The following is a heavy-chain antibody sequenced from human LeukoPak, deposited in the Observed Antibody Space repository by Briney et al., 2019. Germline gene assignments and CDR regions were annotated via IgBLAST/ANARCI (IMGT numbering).Heavy chain of an antibody. V-gene: IGHV1-69*04. Sequence: ASVKVSCKASGGTFSSYAISWVRQAPGQGLEWMGRIIPILGIANYAQKFQGRVTITADKSTSTAYMELRSLRSDDTAVYYCARRERNTMIVSYWGQGTLVTVSS. D-gene: IGHD3-22*01. CDR3: ARRERNTMIVSY. CDR2: IIPILGIA. J-gene: IGHJ4*02. CDR1: GGTFSSYA.